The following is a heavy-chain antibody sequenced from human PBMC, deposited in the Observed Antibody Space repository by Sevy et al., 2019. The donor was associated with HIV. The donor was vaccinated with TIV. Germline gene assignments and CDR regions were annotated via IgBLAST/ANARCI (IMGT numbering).Heavy chain of an antibody. V-gene: IGHV3-49*03. J-gene: IGHJ4*02. D-gene: IGHD3-22*01. CDR1: GFTFGDYS. Sequence: GGSLRLSCTGSGFTFGDYSMSWFRQAPGKGLEWVGFFRSKASGGATEYAGSVKGRFTISRDDSKSVAYLQMNSLKTEDTAMYYCARYIAVVINIDYWGQGTLVTVSS. CDR3: ARYIAVVINIDY. CDR2: FRSKASGGAT.